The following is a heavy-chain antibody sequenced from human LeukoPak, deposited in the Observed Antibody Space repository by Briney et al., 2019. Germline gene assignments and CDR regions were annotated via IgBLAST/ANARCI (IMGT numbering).Heavy chain of an antibody. CDR2: IYTGSST. J-gene: IGHJ4*02. CDR3: ARGRGVVVIAYFDY. CDR1: GFTVSSNY. Sequence: GGSLRLSCAASGFTVSSNYMRWVRQAPGKGLEWVSVIYTGSSTYYADSVKGRFTISRDNSKNTLYLQMNSLRAEDTAVYCCARGRGVVVIAYFDYWGQGTLVTVSS. V-gene: IGHV3-53*01. D-gene: IGHD3-22*01.